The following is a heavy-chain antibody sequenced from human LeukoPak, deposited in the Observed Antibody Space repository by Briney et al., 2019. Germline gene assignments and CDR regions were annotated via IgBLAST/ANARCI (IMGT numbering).Heavy chain of an antibody. J-gene: IGHJ4*02. Sequence: QAGGSLRLSCAASGFTVSSNYVSWVRQAPGKGLEWVSVIYSGGSTYYADSVKGRFTISRDNSKNTLYLQMNSLRAEDTAVYYCARYYSHTSDWSEGGLDQWGQGTLVAVSS. CDR2: IYSGGST. CDR1: GFTVSSNY. D-gene: IGHD6-19*01. V-gene: IGHV3-66*01. CDR3: ARYYSHTSDWSEGGLDQ.